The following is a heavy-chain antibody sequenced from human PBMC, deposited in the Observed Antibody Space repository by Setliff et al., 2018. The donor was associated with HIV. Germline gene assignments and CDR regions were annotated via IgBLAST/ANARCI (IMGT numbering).Heavy chain of an antibody. D-gene: IGHD2-15*01. V-gene: IGHV4-39*01. Sequence: SETLSLTCTVSSGSISDSRYYWGWIRQAPGKGLEWIGSTYYSGSLYYSQSLKSRLTVSVDTSKNQFSLTLSAMTATDTAVYYCASQYCSAGSCFSDYWGQGTMVTVSS. CDR3: ASQYCSAGSCFSDY. CDR1: SGSISDSRYY. J-gene: IGHJ4*02. CDR2: TYYSGSL.